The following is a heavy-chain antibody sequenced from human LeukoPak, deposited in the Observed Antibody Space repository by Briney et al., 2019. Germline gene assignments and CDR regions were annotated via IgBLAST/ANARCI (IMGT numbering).Heavy chain of an antibody. CDR1: GFTFSSYA. CDR3: ATGSNYYDSSGYYYVGYYYYYMDV. V-gene: IGHV3-48*01. J-gene: IGHJ6*03. D-gene: IGHD3-22*01. Sequence: GGSLRLSCAASGFTFSSYAMSWVRQAPGKGLEWVSYISSSSSTIYYADSVKGRFTISRDNAKNSLYLQMNSLRAEDTAVYYCATGSNYYDSSGYYYVGYYYYYMDVWGKGTTVTVSS. CDR2: ISSSSSTI.